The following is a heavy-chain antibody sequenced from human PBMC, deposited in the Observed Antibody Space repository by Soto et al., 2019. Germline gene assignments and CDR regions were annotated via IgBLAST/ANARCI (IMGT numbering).Heavy chain of an antibody. CDR2: ISGSDGST. D-gene: IGHD6-19*01. CDR3: AKEYSCGWYYFDY. Sequence: EVQLLESGGGLVQPGGSLRLSCAASGFTFSSYAMSWVRQAPGKGLEWVSTISGSDGSTYYADSVKGRFTISRDNSKNTLYLQMNSLRAEDTAVYYCAKEYSCGWYYFDYWGQGTLVTVSS. V-gene: IGHV3-23*01. CDR1: GFTFSSYA. J-gene: IGHJ4*02.